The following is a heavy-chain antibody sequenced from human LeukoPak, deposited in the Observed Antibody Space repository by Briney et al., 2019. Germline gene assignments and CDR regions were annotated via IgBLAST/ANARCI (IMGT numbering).Heavy chain of an antibody. Sequence: GGSPRLSCAASGFTFSSYAMSWVRQNPGKGLEWVSSISGSGGSTYYTDSVKGRFTISRDNSKNTLYLQMNSLRAVDTAVYYCTKEHDYSNYYYSDYWGQGTLVTVSS. CDR3: TKEHDYSNYYYSDY. J-gene: IGHJ4*02. CDR1: GFTFSSYA. CDR2: ISGSGGST. V-gene: IGHV3-23*01. D-gene: IGHD4-11*01.